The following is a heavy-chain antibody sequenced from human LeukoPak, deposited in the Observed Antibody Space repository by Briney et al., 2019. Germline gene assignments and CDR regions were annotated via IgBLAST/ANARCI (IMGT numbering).Heavy chain of an antibody. Sequence: GGSLRLSCAASGFTLSDYYMSWVRLAPGKGLEWVSYSSSSGSTIYYADSVKGRFAISRDNAKNSLYLQMDSLRAEDTAVYYCARRRDFIDYWGQGTLVTVSS. V-gene: IGHV3-11*01. D-gene: IGHD3/OR15-3a*01. CDR2: SSSSGSTI. CDR3: ARRRDFIDY. CDR1: GFTLSDYY. J-gene: IGHJ4*02.